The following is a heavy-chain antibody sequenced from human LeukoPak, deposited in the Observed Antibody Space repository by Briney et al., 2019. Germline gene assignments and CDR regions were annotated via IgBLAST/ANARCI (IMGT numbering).Heavy chain of an antibody. J-gene: IGHJ6*03. D-gene: IGHD3-22*01. CDR1: GYTFTSYG. Sequence: ASVKVSCKASGYTFTSYGISWVRQAPGQGLEWMGWISAYNGNTNYAQKLQGRVTMTRDTSTSTVYMELSSLRSEDTAVYYCARDGRYYYDSSGYRPVLYYYYYYMDVWGKGTTVTISS. CDR2: ISAYNGNT. V-gene: IGHV1-18*01. CDR3: ARDGRYYYDSSGYRPVLYYYYYYMDV.